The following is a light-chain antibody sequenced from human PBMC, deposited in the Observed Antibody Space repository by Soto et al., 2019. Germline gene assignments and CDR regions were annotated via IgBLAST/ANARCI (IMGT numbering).Light chain of an antibody. CDR2: EVS. V-gene: IGLV2-14*03. J-gene: IGLJ1*01. CDR3: SSYTSTSSYV. CDR1: SSDVGGYNS. Sequence: QSVLTQPASVSGSPGQSITVSCTGTSSDVGGYNSVSWYQQHPGKPPKLIIYEVSNRPSGVSDRFSGSKSGNTASLTISGLQAEDEDDYYCSSYTSTSSYVFATGTKV.